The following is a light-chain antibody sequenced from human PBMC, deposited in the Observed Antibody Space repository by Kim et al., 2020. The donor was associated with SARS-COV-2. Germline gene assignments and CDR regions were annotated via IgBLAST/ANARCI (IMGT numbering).Light chain of an antibody. CDR3: QQTMSFPYT. J-gene: IGKJ2*01. Sequence: ASVGDRVAISCRASQIVINWLDLYQQKPGQAPKLLISTASSLQSGIPSRFTGAGSGTDFTLTINSLQPEDSATYYCQQTMSFPYTFGQGSKLEI. V-gene: IGKV1-12*01. CDR2: TAS. CDR1: QIVINW.